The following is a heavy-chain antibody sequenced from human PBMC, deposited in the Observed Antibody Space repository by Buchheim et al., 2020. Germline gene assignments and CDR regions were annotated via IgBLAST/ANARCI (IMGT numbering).Heavy chain of an antibody. J-gene: IGHJ4*02. D-gene: IGHD2-8*01. CDR2: IYYSGST. Sequence: QVQLQESGPGLVKPSQTLSLTCTVSGGSISSGDYYWSWIRQPPGKGLEWIGYIYYSGSTYYNPSLQSRVTISVDTSKNQFSLKLSSVTAADTAVYYCARDLRPYFTNCVCYMGGFDYWGQGTL. V-gene: IGHV4-30-4*01. CDR1: GGSISSGDYY. CDR3: ARDLRPYFTNCVCYMGGFDY.